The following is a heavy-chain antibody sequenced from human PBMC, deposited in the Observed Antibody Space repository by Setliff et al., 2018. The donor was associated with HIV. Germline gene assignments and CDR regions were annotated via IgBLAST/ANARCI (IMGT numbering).Heavy chain of an antibody. Sequence: GGSLRLSCAASGFTFSSYWMSWVRQAPGKGLEWVANIEQDGSEKYYVDSVKGRFTIARDNAKNSLYLQTNSLRAEDTAVYYCARGTSGYLIRAENFQHWGQGTLVTVSS. CDR3: ARGTSGYLIRAENFQH. CDR1: GFTFSSYW. D-gene: IGHD3-22*01. J-gene: IGHJ1*01. V-gene: IGHV3-7*01. CDR2: IEQDGSEK.